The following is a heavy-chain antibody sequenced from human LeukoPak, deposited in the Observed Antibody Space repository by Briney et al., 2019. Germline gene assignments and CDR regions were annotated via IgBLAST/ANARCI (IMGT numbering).Heavy chain of an antibody. CDR3: ASAYTYVRLGDH. Sequence: GGSLRLSCAVSGLSFSNYCMHWVRQAPGKGLVWVARINLHGTTVDYADSVKGRFTISRDNAKNTLFLQMNSLRAEDTAVYYCASAYTYVRLGDHWGQGTLVTVSS. J-gene: IGHJ4*02. V-gene: IGHV3-74*01. D-gene: IGHD3-16*01. CDR2: INLHGTTV. CDR1: GLSFSNYC.